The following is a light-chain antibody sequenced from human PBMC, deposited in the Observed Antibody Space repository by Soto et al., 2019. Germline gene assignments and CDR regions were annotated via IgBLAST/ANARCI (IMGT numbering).Light chain of an antibody. J-gene: IGLJ1*01. CDR3: CSNAGNLEV. Sequence: QSVLTQPPSVSGSPGQSVTISCTGTSSDVGGYNYVAWYQQHPGKAPKVMIYDVSKRPSGVPDRFSGSKSGNTASLTISGLQAEDEADYSCCSNAGNLEVSGTGTKVTVL. CDR2: DVS. V-gene: IGLV2-11*01. CDR1: SSDVGGYNY.